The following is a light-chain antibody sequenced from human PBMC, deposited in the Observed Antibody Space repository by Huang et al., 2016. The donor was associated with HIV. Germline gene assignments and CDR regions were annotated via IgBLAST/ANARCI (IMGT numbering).Light chain of an antibody. J-gene: IGKJ3*01. CDR3: QQYNTFT. CDR2: DAS. CDR1: QSVSTR. V-gene: IGKV1-5*01. Sequence: DIQMTQSPSTLSAAIGDRVTITCRASQSVSTRLAWYQQKPGKAPRLLIQDASSLERWVPSRCSGSGSGTEFTLTISSLQPDDSATYSCQQYNTFTFGPGTKVDI.